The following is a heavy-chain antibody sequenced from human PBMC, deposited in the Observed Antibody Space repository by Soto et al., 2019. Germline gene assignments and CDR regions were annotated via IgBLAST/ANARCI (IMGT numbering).Heavy chain of an antibody. CDR2: VYYNGTT. V-gene: IGHV4-59*08. Sequence: PSETLSLTCFLSGGSVSDYYWSWIRQPPGKGLEWIGYVYYNGTTTYKHNPSLESRVTISVGTSKNQFSLKLSSVTAADTAVYYCARHVDTTILGLFAPWGQGTLVTVSS. CDR3: ARHVDTTILGLFAP. CDR1: GGSVSDYY. J-gene: IGHJ5*02. D-gene: IGHD3-3*01.